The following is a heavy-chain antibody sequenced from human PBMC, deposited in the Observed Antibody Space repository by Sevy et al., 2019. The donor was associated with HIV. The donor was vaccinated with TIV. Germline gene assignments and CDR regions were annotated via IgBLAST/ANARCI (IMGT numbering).Heavy chain of an antibody. CDR2: IIAVFGTP. D-gene: IGHD3-10*01. Sequence: ASVKVSCKASGGIFRSNAISWVRQAPGQGLEWMGGIIAVFGTPNYAQKFQGRVTVSADESRSTAYMELSSLRSEDTAVYYCARDKYYYVSGSFDYWGQGTQVTVSS. V-gene: IGHV1-69*13. CDR1: GGIFRSNA. J-gene: IGHJ4*01. CDR3: ARDKYYYVSGSFDY.